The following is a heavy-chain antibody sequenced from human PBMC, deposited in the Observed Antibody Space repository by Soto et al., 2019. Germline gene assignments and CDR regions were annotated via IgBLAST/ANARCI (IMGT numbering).Heavy chain of an antibody. D-gene: IGHD3-22*01. J-gene: IGHJ4*02. Sequence: SETLSLTCTVSGDSISSPHYYWTWVRQPPGKGLDWIGYIYYTWNNCYNPALKSRVAMSVDPSTNQCSLKLTSVTASDKAVYYCAREPKQNYEDTTWNGGFDSWGPGTLVTVSS. CDR3: AREPKQNYEDTTWNGGFDS. V-gene: IGHV4-30-4*01. CDR2: IYYTWNN. CDR1: GDSISSPHYY.